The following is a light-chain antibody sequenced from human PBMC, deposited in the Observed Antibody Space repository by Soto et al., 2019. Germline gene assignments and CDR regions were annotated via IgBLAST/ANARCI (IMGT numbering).Light chain of an antibody. CDR3: QQRSNWPPFT. V-gene: IGKV3-11*01. CDR2: DAS. Sequence: EIVVTQSPCTLSFSPGERATLSCRASHSVSSSYLAWYQQKPGQAPRLLIYDASNRATGIPARFSGSGSGTDFTLTISSLEPEDFAVYYCQQRSNWPPFTFGQGTRLEIK. CDR1: HSVSSSY. J-gene: IGKJ5*01.